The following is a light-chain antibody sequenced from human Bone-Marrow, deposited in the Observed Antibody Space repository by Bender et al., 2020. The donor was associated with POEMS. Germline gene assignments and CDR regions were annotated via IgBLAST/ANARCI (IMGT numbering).Light chain of an antibody. CDR3: AAWEDSLNGWV. Sequence: QSVLPQSPSVSAAPGQKVTISCSGSSSDIGNNHVSWYQQFPGTAPKLLIYINNQRPSGVPDRFSGSKSGTSASLAISGLQSEDEADYYCAAWEDSLNGWVFGGGTKLTVL. CDR1: SSDIGNNH. J-gene: IGLJ3*02. V-gene: IGLV1-44*01. CDR2: INN.